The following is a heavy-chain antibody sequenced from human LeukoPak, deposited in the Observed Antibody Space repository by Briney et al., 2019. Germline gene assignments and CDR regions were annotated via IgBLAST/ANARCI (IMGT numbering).Heavy chain of an antibody. CDR1: GFTFSSYA. Sequence: PGGSLRLSCAASGFTFSSYAMSWVRQAPGKGLEWVSAISGSGGSTYYADPVKGRFTISRDNSKNTLYLQMNSLRAEDTAVYYCAKSPKPPDYFDYWGQGTLVTVSS. J-gene: IGHJ4*02. CDR2: ISGSGGST. V-gene: IGHV3-23*01. CDR3: AKSPKPPDYFDY.